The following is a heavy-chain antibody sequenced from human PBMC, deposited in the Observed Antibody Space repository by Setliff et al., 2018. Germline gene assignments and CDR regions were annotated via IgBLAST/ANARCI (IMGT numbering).Heavy chain of an antibody. D-gene: IGHD3-22*01. CDR2: MYYSGDT. V-gene: IGHV4-59*02. J-gene: IGHJ4*02. CDR1: GGSVRGYY. Sequence: PSETLSLTCAGSGGSVRGYYWSWIRQPPGKGLEWMGYMYYSGDTNYNHSLKSRVTISVDTSKNQFSLKLSSVTAADTAVYYCARMSYYYDSPYDFDYWGQGTLVTVSS. CDR3: ARMSYYYDSPYDFDY.